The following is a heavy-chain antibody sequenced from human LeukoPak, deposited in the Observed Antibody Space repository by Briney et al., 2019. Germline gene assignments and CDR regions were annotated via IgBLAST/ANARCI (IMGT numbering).Heavy chain of an antibody. V-gene: IGHV3-49*04. CDR3: TRDFSGYHTY. J-gene: IGHJ4*02. CDR2: IRSKTYGGTT. D-gene: IGHD3-22*01. CDR1: GFTFGDYA. Sequence: GGSLRRSCTASGFTFGDYAMSWVRQAPGKGLEWVGFIRSKTYGGTTEYAASVKGRFTISRDDSKSIAYLQMNSLKTEDTAVYYCTRDFSGYHTYWGEGTLVTVSS.